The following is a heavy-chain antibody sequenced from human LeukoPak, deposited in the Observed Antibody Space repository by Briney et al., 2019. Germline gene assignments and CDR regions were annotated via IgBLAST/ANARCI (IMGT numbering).Heavy chain of an antibody. CDR1: GGSISSYY. D-gene: IGHD1-26*01. CDR2: IYTSGST. J-gene: IGHJ4*02. Sequence: PSETQSLTCTVSGGSISSYYWSWIRQPAGKGLEWIGRIYTSGSTNYNPSLKSRVTISVDKSKNQFSLKLSSVTAADTAVYYCARVGGDHPLSYFDYWGQGTLVTVSS. V-gene: IGHV4-4*07. CDR3: ARVGGDHPLSYFDY.